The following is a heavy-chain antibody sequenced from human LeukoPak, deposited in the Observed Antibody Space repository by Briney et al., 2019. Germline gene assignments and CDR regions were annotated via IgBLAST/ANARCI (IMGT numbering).Heavy chain of an antibody. CDR2: ITSSGSTI. J-gene: IGHJ4*02. V-gene: IGHV3-48*03. Sequence: GGSLRLSCAASGFTFSSYEMNWVRQAPGKGLEWVSYITSSGSTIYYADSVKGRFTISRDNAKNSLYLQMNSLRAEDTAVYYCARVGADYYYDSSGEFDYWGQGTLVTVSS. CDR3: ARVGADYYYDSSGEFDY. CDR1: GFTFSSYE. D-gene: IGHD3-22*01.